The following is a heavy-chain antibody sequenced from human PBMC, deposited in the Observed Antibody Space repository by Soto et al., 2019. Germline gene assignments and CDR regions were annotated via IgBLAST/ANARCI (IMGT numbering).Heavy chain of an antibody. CDR2: IYNSDT. D-gene: IGHD5-12*01. J-gene: IGHJ4*02. CDR1: GGSISNYY. Sequence: SETLSLTCTVSGGSISNYYWNWIRQPPGKGLEWIGFIYNSDTNYNPSLKSRVTISVDTSKNHFSLRLTSVTAADTAVYYCARDPPDGYSGYDYWGQGTLVTSPQ. V-gene: IGHV4-59*01. CDR3: ARDPPDGYSGYDY.